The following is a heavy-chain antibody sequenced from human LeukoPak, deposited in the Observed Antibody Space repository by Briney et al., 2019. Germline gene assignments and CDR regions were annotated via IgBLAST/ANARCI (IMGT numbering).Heavy chain of an antibody. CDR1: GGSISSYY. CDR3: ARHKYKYQLLQGSIAAAAAGPAFDI. D-gene: IGHD2-2*01. Sequence: SETLSLTCTVSGGSISSYYWSWIRQPPGKGLEWIGYIYYSGSTNYNPSLKSRVTISVDTSKNQFSLKLSSVTAADTAVYYCARHKYKYQLLQGSIAAAAAGPAFDIWGQGTMVTVSS. V-gene: IGHV4-59*08. CDR2: IYYSGST. J-gene: IGHJ3*02.